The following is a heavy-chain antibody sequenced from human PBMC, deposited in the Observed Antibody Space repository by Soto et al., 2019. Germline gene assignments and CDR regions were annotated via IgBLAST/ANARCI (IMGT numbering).Heavy chain of an antibody. V-gene: IGHV4-34*01. D-gene: IGHD2-2*01. CDR3: ARGGRLIVVVPAARGAWFDP. J-gene: IGHJ5*02. CDR1: GGSFSGYY. Sequence: SETLSLACAVYGGSFSGYYWSWIRQPPGKGLEWIGEINHSGSTNYNPSLKSRVTISVDTSKNQFSLKLSSVTAADTAVYYCARGGRLIVVVPAARGAWFDPWGQGTLVTVS. CDR2: INHSGST.